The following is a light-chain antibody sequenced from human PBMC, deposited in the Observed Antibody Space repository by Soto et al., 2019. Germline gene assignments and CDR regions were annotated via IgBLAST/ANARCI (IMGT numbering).Light chain of an antibody. Sequence: QSALTQPPSASGSPGQSVTISCTGTSSDVGGYNYVSWYQQHPGKAPRLVIYEVTKRPSGVPDRFSGSKSGSTASLTVSGLQADDEADYYCSSFSGFSTVFGTGTKLTVL. CDR3: SSFSGFSTV. J-gene: IGLJ1*01. CDR2: EVT. V-gene: IGLV2-8*01. CDR1: SSDVGGYNY.